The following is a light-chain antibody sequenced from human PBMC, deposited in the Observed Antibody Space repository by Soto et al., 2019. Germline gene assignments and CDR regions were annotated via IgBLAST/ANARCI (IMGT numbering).Light chain of an antibody. CDR1: QSVSSKY. CDR3: QQYGSSPPWT. V-gene: IGKV3-20*01. Sequence: ESVLTQSPVSLSFSPGEIATLSCISIQSVSSKYLGWYQQKPGQAPRLLIYGASSRANGIPDRFSGSGSGTDFTLTISRLEPEDFAVYYCQQYGSSPPWTFGQGTKVDIK. CDR2: GAS. J-gene: IGKJ1*01.